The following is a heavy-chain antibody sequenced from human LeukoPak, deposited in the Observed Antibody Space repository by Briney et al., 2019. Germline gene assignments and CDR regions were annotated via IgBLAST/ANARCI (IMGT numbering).Heavy chain of an antibody. CDR2: IYYSGST. D-gene: IGHD3-22*01. J-gene: IGHJ1*01. CDR1: GGSISCYY. V-gene: IGHV4-59*01. Sequence: SETLSLTCTVSGGSISCYYWSWIRQPPGKGLEWIGYIYYSGSTNYNPSLKSRVTISVDTSKNQFSLKLSSVTAADTAVYYCARLKYYYDSSGSRAEYFQHWGQGTLVTASS. CDR3: ARLKYYYDSSGSRAEYFQH.